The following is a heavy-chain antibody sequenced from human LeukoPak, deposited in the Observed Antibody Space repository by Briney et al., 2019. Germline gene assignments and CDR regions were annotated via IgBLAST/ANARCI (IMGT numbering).Heavy chain of an antibody. D-gene: IGHD3-22*01. V-gene: IGHV1-69*13. Sequence: GASVKVSCKASGGTFSSYAISWVRQAPGQGLEWMGGIIPIFGTANYAQKFQGRVTITADESTSTAYMELSSLRSEDTAVYYCAREKTYYYDSSGHYPSHFDYWGQGTLVTVSS. CDR2: IIPIFGTA. CDR1: GGTFSSYA. CDR3: AREKTYYYDSSGHYPSHFDY. J-gene: IGHJ4*02.